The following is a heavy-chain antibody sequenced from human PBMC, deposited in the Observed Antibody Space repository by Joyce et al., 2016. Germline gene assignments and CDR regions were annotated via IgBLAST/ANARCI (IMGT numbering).Heavy chain of an antibody. J-gene: IGHJ6*02. Sequence: QVQLVESGGGVVQPGRSRRLACAASGFTTFTIFAMHWVRQAPGKGVEWVALISYDGSNKNYADAVKVRFTISRDNSKNTMYLQMNSLRVEDTAVYYCARGDPRIATEFYGLDVWGQGTTVTVSS. V-gene: IGHV3-30*01. CDR2: ISYDGSNK. D-gene: IGHD6-13*01. CDR1: GFTTFTIFA. CDR3: ARGDPRIATEFYGLDV.